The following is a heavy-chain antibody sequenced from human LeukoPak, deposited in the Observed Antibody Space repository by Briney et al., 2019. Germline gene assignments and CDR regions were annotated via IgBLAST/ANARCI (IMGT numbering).Heavy chain of an antibody. CDR2: IKQDGSEK. Sequence: GGSLRLSCAASGFTFSSYWMSWVRQAPGKGLEWVANIKQDGSEKYYVDSVKGRFTISRDNAKNSLYLQMNSLRAEDTAVYYCARGPNSWNVINYYGMDVWGQGTTVTVSS. V-gene: IGHV3-7*04. CDR3: ARGPNSWNVINYYGMDV. D-gene: IGHD1-20*01. CDR1: GFTFSSYW. J-gene: IGHJ6*02.